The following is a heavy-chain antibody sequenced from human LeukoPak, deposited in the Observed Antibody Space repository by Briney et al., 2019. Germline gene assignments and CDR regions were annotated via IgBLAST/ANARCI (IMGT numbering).Heavy chain of an antibody. CDR3: ARDDGDLWGMDV. Sequence: PSQTLSLTCTVSGGSISSGGYYWSWIRQHPGKGLEWIGYIYYSGSTYYNPSLKSRVTISVDTSKNQFSLKLSPVTAADTAVYYCARDDGDLWGMDVWGQGTTVTVSS. V-gene: IGHV4-31*03. J-gene: IGHJ6*02. CDR1: GGSISSGGYY. D-gene: IGHD4-17*01. CDR2: IYYSGST.